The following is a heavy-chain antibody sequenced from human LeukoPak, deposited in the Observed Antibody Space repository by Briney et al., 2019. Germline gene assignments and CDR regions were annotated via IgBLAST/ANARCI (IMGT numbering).Heavy chain of an antibody. CDR1: GGSFSGYY. D-gene: IGHD6-19*01. CDR3: ARWRAREQWLVRRDYYYYMDV. V-gene: IGHV4-34*01. CDR2: INHSGST. Sequence: PSETLSLTCAVYGGSFSGYYWSWIRQPPGKGLEWIGEINHSGSTNYNPSLKSRVTISVDTSKNQFSLTLSSVTAADTAVYYCARWRAREQWLVRRDYYYYMDVWGKGTAVTISS. J-gene: IGHJ6*03.